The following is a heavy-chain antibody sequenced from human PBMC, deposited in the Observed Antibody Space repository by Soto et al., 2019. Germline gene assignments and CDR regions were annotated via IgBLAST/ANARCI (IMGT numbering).Heavy chain of an antibody. CDR2: IKSKTDGETT. Sequence: PGGSLRLSCAASGFTFSNAWMNWVRQAPGKGLEWVGRIKSKTDGETTDYAAPVKGRFTISRDDSKNTLYLQMNSLKTEDTAVYYCTTCPCYDFWSGYYYYYGMDVWGQGTTVTVSS. CDR3: TTCPCYDFWSGYYYYYGMDV. CDR1: GFTFSNAW. V-gene: IGHV3-15*07. D-gene: IGHD3-3*01. J-gene: IGHJ6*02.